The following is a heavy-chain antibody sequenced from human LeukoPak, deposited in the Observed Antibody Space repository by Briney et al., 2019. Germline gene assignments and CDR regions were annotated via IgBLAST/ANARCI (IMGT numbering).Heavy chain of an antibody. CDR2: ISSSSSYT. Sequence: PGGSLRLSCAASGFIFSDYYMSWIRQAPGKGLEWISYISSSSSYTKYADSVKGRFTISRDNAKNSLYLQMNSLRVEDTAVYYCARDPRYCSGGSCHSVWVQVADSWGQGTLVTVSS. J-gene: IGHJ4*02. D-gene: IGHD2-15*01. CDR3: ARDPRYCSGGSCHSVWVQVADS. CDR1: GFIFSDYY. V-gene: IGHV3-11*06.